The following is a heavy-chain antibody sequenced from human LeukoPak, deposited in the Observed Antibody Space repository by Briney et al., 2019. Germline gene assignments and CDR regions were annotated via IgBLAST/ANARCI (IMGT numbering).Heavy chain of an antibody. CDR2: IKQDGSEK. CDR3: ARGNDYGDYGPFDY. V-gene: IGHV3-7*03. CDR1: GFTFSSYW. J-gene: IGHJ4*02. D-gene: IGHD4-17*01. Sequence: GGSLRLSCIASGFTFSSYWMSWVRQAPGKGLEWVANIKQDGSEKYYVDSVKGRFTISRDNAKNSLYLQMNSLRAEDTAVYYCARGNDYGDYGPFDYWGQGTLVTVSS.